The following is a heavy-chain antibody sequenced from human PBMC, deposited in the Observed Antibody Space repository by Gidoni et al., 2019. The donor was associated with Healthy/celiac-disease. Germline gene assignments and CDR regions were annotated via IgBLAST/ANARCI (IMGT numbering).Heavy chain of an antibody. CDR2: IYYSGST. Sequence: QVQLQESGPGLVKPSQTLSLTCTVSGGSISSGGYYWSWIRQHPGKGLEWIGYIYYSGSTYYNPSLKSRVTISVDTSKNQFSLKLSSVTAADTAVYYCARGGLWFGELFDFDYWGQGTLVTVSS. V-gene: IGHV4-31*03. CDR3: ARGGLWFGELFDFDY. D-gene: IGHD3-10*01. CDR1: GGSISSGGYY. J-gene: IGHJ4*02.